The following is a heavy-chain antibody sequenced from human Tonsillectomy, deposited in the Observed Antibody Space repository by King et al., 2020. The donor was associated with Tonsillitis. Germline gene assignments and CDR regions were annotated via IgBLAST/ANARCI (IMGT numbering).Heavy chain of an antibody. CDR1: GFTFGDYA. D-gene: IGHD4-17*01. V-gene: IGHV3-49*04. Sequence: QLVESGGGLVQPGRSLRLSCTSSGFTFGDYAMSWVRQAPGKGLEWVGFIRSKTYGGTTEYAASVKGRFTISRDDSKSIAYLQMDSLKTGDTAVYYCARPRDGDFPYLDYWGQGTLVTVSS. CDR3: ARPRDGDFPYLDY. CDR2: IRSKTYGGTT. J-gene: IGHJ4*02.